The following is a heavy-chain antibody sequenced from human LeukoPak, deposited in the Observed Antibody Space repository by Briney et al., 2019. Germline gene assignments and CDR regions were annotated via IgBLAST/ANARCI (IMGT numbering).Heavy chain of an antibody. CDR3: ARAGAWQIDP. CDR1: GGSISSGGYY. J-gene: IGHJ5*02. Sequence: SETLSLTRTVSGGSISSGGYYWSWIRQHPGKGLEWIGYIYYSGSTYYNPSLKSRVTISVDTSKNQFSLKLSSVTAADTAVYYCARAGAWQIDPWGQGTLVTVSS. V-gene: IGHV4-31*03. CDR2: IYYSGST. D-gene: IGHD3-10*01.